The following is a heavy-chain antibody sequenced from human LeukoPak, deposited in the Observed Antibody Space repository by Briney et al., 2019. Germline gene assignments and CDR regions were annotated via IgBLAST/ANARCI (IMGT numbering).Heavy chain of an antibody. D-gene: IGHD3-22*01. V-gene: IGHV4-61*02. J-gene: IGHJ6*03. Sequence: PSETLSLTCTVSGGSISSGNYYWSWIRQPAGKGLEWIGRIYTSGSTNYNPSLKSRVTISVDTPKNQFSLKLSSVTAADTAVYYCARPFDYYDSSGYYMRYYYMDVWGKGTTVTVSS. CDR1: GGSISSGNYY. CDR3: ARPFDYYDSSGYYMRYYYMDV. CDR2: IYTSGST.